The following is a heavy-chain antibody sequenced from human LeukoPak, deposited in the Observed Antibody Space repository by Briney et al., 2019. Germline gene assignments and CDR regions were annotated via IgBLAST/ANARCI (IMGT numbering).Heavy chain of an antibody. Sequence: ASAKVSCKASGYTFTSYYMHWVRQAPGQGLEWMGIINPSGGSTSYPQKFQGRVTMTRDTSTSTVYMELSSLRSEDTAVYYCARDDDRAREIDYWGQGTLVTVSS. J-gene: IGHJ4*02. V-gene: IGHV1-46*01. CDR2: INPSGGST. D-gene: IGHD3-22*01. CDR1: GYTFTSYY. CDR3: ARDDDRAREIDY.